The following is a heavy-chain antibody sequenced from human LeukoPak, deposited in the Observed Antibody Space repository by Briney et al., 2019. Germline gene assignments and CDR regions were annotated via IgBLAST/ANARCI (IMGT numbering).Heavy chain of an antibody. CDR3: ARGTHSALDKDAAFDI. J-gene: IGHJ3*02. CDR1: GFTFSSYS. Sequence: GGSLRLSCAASGFTFSSYSMNWVRQAPGKGLEWVSSISSSSSYIYYADSVKGRFTISRDNAKNSLYLQMNSLRAEDTAVYYCARGTHSALDKDAAFDIWGQGTMVTVSS. D-gene: IGHD2-2*03. V-gene: IGHV3-21*06. CDR2: ISSSSSYI.